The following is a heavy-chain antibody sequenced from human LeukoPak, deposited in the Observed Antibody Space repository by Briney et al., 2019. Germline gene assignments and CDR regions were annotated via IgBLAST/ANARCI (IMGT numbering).Heavy chain of an antibody. CDR2: LYHGGST. D-gene: IGHD2-2*01. Sequence: SESLSLTCAVVGYFITRGYYWGGSRQPPGKGLEWVGSLYHGGSTYYNPSLKSRVTISLDTSKHQFSLKLSSVTAAYTAVDYCARLPHCGTTNCYGGGYYLDYWGQGTLVTVSS. CDR1: GYFITRGYY. V-gene: IGHV4-38-2*01. CDR3: ARLPHCGTTNCYGGGYYLDY. J-gene: IGHJ4*02.